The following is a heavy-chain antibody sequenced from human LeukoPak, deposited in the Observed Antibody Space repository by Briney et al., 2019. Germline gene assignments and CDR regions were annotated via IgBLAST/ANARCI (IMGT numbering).Heavy chain of an antibody. J-gene: IGHJ5*02. D-gene: IGHD2-15*01. Sequence: GASVKVSCKASGYTFTSYWIGWVRQMPGKGLEWKGIIYPGDSDTRYSPSFQGQVTISADKSISTAYLQWSSLKASDTAMYYCARLHSGWFDPWGQGTLVTVSS. CDR2: IYPGDSDT. CDR1: GYTFTSYW. CDR3: ARLHSGWFDP. V-gene: IGHV5-51*01.